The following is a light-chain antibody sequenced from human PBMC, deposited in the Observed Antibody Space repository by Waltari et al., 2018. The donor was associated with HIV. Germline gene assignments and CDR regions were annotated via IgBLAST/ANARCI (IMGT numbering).Light chain of an antibody. CDR1: QSVLYSSNNRNH. Sequence: DIVMTQSPDSLAVSLGERATINCKSSQSVLYSSNNRNHLAWYQQKPGQPPRLLIYWASTRESGVPDRCSGSGSGTDFTLTSSSLQAEDVAVYYCQQYYSSPWNFGPGTKVDIK. CDR2: WAS. CDR3: QQYYSSPWN. V-gene: IGKV4-1*01. J-gene: IGKJ3*01.